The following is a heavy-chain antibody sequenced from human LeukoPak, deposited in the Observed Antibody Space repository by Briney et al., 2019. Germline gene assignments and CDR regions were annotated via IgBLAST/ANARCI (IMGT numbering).Heavy chain of an antibody. Sequence: PGGSLRLPCAASGFTFSSCAMSWVRQAPGKGLEWVSAISGSGGSTYYADSVGGRFTISRDNSKNTLYLQMNSLRAEDSAVYYCAKDPGRSSGWYGAFDIWGQGTMVTVSS. CDR2: ISGSGGST. J-gene: IGHJ3*02. CDR3: AKDPGRSSGWYGAFDI. CDR1: GFTFSSCA. V-gene: IGHV3-23*01. D-gene: IGHD6-19*01.